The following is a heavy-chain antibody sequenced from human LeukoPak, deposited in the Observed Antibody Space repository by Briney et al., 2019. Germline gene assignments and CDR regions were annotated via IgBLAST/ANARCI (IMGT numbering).Heavy chain of an antibody. V-gene: IGHV1-46*01. D-gene: IGHD3-10*01. CDR1: GYTFTSYY. Sequence: ASVKVSCKASGYTFTSYYMHWVRQAPGQGLEWMGIINPSGGSTSYAQKFQGGVTMTRDASTSTVYMELSSLRSEDTAVYYCARDGSMVRGAAVYYYYYMDVWGKGTTVTISS. J-gene: IGHJ6*03. CDR3: ARDGSMVRGAAVYYYYYMDV. CDR2: INPSGGST.